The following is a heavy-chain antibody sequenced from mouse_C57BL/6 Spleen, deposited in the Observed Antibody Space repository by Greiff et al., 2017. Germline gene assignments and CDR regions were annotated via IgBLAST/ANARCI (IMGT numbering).Heavy chain of an antibody. J-gene: IGHJ1*03. V-gene: IGHV1-55*01. D-gene: IGHD1-1*01. CDR3: ARRYYGSSYWYFDV. CDR1: GYTFTSYW. CDR2: IYPGSGST. Sequence: VQLQQPGAELVKPGASVKMSCKASGYTFTSYWITWVKQRPGQGLEWIGDIYPGSGSTNYNEKFKSKATLTVDTSSSTAYMQLSSLTSEDSAVYYCARRYYGSSYWYFDVWGTGTTGTVSS.